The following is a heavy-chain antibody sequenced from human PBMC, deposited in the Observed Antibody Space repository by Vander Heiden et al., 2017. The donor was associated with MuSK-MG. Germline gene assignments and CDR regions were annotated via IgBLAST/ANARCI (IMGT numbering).Heavy chain of an antibody. CDR3: ARDPNSRWDY. D-gene: IGHD2-15*01. CDR2: LSSSGSTI. CDR1: GFTFSDYY. J-gene: IGHJ4*01. Sequence: QVQLVESGGGLVKPGGSLRLACAASGFTFSDYYMSWIRQAPGKGLEWVSYLSSSGSTIYYADSVKGRFTISRDIAKNSLYLKMKSLRAEDTAVYDGARDPNSRWDYWGHVTMVTVYS. V-gene: IGHV3-11*01.